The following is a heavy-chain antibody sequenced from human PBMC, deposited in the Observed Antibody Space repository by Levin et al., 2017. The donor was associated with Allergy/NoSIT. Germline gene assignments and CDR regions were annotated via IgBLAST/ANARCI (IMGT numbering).Heavy chain of an antibody. Sequence: GESLKISCAASGFTFSNAWMSWVRQAPGKGLEWVGRIKSKTDGGTTDYAAPVKGRFTISRHDSKNTLDLQMNSLKTEDTAVYYCTTVAYSHGAGELDYWGQGTLVTVSS. CDR2: IKSKTDGGTT. J-gene: IGHJ4*02. CDR3: TTVAYSHGAGELDY. D-gene: IGHD2-21*01. V-gene: IGHV3-15*01. CDR1: GFTFSNAW.